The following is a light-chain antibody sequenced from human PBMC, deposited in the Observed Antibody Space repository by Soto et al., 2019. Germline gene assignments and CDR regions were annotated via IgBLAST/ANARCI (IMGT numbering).Light chain of an antibody. CDR1: SSNIGAGYD. J-gene: IGLJ1*01. CDR3: QSYDSSLSVYV. CDR2: GNS. Sequence: RDTISCTGSSSNIGAGYDVHWYQQLPGTAPKLLIYGNSNRPSGVPDRFSGSKSGTSASLAITGLQAEDEADYYCQSYDSSLSVYVFGTGTKVTV. V-gene: IGLV1-40*01.